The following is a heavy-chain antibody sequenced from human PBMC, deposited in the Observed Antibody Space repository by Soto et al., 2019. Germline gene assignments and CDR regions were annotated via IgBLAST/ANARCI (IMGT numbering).Heavy chain of an antibody. Sequence: PETLLCTWIISCGPITSYHCSWIRQFHDTRLERIAYTSSTGNSHYNPSLKSRLTTSMDTSKNQSSLKLTSMTAADTAVYYCARAGGIVGATEHYYYYYGMDVWGQGTTV. CDR2: TSSTGNS. D-gene: IGHD1-26*01. CDR3: ARAGGIVGATEHYYYYYGMDV. V-gene: IGHV4-59*01. CDR1: CGPITSYH. J-gene: IGHJ6*02.